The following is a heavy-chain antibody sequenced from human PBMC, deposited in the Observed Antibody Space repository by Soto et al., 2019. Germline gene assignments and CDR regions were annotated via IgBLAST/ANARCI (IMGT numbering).Heavy chain of an antibody. CDR2: INAGNGNT. J-gene: IGHJ4*02. CDR3: ARVGGYGDYALDY. V-gene: IGHV1-3*01. Sequence: ASVKVSCKASGYTFTSYAMHWVRQAPGQRLEWMGWINAGNGNTKYSQKFQGRVTITRDTSASTAYMELSSLRSEDTAVYYCARVGGYGDYALDYWGQGTLVTVSS. D-gene: IGHD4-17*01. CDR1: GYTFTSYA.